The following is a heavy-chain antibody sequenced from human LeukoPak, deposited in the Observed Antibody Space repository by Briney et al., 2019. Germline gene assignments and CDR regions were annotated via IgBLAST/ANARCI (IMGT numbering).Heavy chain of an antibody. J-gene: IGHJ3*02. CDR3: AKTAAVVVVGAHGAFDI. CDR1: EFTFSNYG. D-gene: IGHD2-15*01. CDR2: ISYDGSNK. Sequence: GGSLRLSCAASEFTFSNYGMHWVRQAPGKGLEWVAVISYDGSNKYYADSVKGRFTISRDNSKNTLYLQMNSLRAEDTAVYYCAKTAAVVVVGAHGAFDIWGQGTMVTVSS. V-gene: IGHV3-30*18.